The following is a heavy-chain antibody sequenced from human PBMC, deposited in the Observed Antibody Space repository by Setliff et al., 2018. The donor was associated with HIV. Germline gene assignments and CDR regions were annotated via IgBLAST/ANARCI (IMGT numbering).Heavy chain of an antibody. D-gene: IGHD2-21*01. J-gene: IGHJ4*02. Sequence: PSENLSLTCTVSGGSISNGDHYSAWIRQSPGKGLEWIGYIYYTGDTYSRSSLESRVTISVDTSNNQFSLRLKSVTAADTAVYFCAQMSISASVYFDYWGQGTLVTVSS. CDR3: AQMSISASVYFDY. V-gene: IGHV4-30-4*08. CDR1: GGSISNGDHY. CDR2: IYYTGDT.